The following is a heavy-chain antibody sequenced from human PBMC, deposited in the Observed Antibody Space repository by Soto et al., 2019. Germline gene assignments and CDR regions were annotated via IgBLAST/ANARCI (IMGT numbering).Heavy chain of an antibody. CDR3: AKYRGYDGPTGWYYYYYMDV. J-gene: IGHJ6*03. CDR1: GFTFSSYA. Sequence: GGSLRLSCAASGFTFSSYAMSWVRQAPGKGLEWVSAISGSGGSTYYADSVKGRFTISRDNSKNTLYLQMNSLRAEDTAVYYCAKYRGYDGPTGWYYYYYMDVWGKGTTVTVSS. CDR2: ISGSGGST. D-gene: IGHD5-12*01. V-gene: IGHV3-23*01.